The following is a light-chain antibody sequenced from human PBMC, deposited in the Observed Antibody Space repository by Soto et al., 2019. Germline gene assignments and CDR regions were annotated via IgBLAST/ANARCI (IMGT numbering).Light chain of an antibody. V-gene: IGKV3-15*01. CDR1: QSISGK. CDR2: GTS. J-gene: IGKJ1*01. Sequence: EIVMTQSPAILSVSPGERATLSCRASQSISGKLAWYQQKPGQAPRLLIYGTSTRATGIPARFSGSGSGTEFTLTISSLQSEDFAVYYCQQYNNWAPWTFGQGTKVEIK. CDR3: QQYNNWAPWT.